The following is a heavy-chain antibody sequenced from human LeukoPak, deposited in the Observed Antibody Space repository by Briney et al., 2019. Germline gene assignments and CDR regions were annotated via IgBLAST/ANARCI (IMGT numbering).Heavy chain of an antibody. CDR3: ARGSRSIAVAGDFDY. CDR2: VYSSGNT. CDR1: GGSISSYY. D-gene: IGHD6-19*01. Sequence: PSETLSLTCTVSGGSISSYYWSWIRQPAGKGLEWIGRVYSSGNTNYNPSLKSRVTISVDTSKNQLSLKLSSVTAADTAVYYCARGSRSIAVAGDFDYWGQGTLVTVSS. V-gene: IGHV4-4*07. J-gene: IGHJ4*02.